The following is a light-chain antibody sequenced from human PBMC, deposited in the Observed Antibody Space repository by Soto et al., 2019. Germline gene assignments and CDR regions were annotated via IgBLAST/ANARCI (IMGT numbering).Light chain of an antibody. CDR2: SAS. Sequence: DIQMTQSPSSLSAAVGDRVTSSCRAGQSISTYLNWYQHKPGTAPRLLIYSASSVKAGVPPRFSGSGSGRDFTLTISSLRPEDTAIYFCQQSYTSPPWTFGQGTKVDIK. CDR3: QQSYTSPPWT. CDR1: QSISTY. J-gene: IGKJ1*01. V-gene: IGKV1-39*01.